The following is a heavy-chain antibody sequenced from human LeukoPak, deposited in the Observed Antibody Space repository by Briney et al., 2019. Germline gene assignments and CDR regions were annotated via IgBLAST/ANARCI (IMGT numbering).Heavy chain of an antibody. CDR1: GGTFSSYA. V-gene: IGHV1-69*06. CDR3: ARDRNPGEINIVDV. CDR2: IIPIFGTA. Sequence: ASVKVSCKASGGTFSSYAISWVRQAPGQGLEWMGGIIPIFGTANYAQKFQGRVTIIADKSTSTAYMELSSLRSEDTAVYYCARDRNPGEINIVDVWGKGTTVTVSS. D-gene: IGHD3-10*01. J-gene: IGHJ6*04.